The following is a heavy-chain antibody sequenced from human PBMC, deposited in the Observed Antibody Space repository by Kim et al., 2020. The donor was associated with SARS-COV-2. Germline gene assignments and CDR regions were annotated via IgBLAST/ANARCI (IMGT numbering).Heavy chain of an antibody. V-gene: IGHV4-30-4*07. Sequence: TYYNPSLKSRVAISVDTSKNQFSLDLSPVTAADTAVYYCARELWNGFDYWGQGMLVTVSS. J-gene: IGHJ4*02. CDR3: ARELWNGFDY. CDR2: T. D-gene: IGHD1-1*01.